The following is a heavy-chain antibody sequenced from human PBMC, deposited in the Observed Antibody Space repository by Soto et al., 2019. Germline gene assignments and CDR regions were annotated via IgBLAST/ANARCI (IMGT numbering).Heavy chain of an antibody. V-gene: IGHV3-7*01. J-gene: IGHJ6*03. D-gene: IGHD3-10*01. CDR1: GFTFSSYW. CDR2: IKQDGSEK. CDR3: ARDLVTRNLYYYYYYMDV. Sequence: EVQLVESGGGLVQPGGSLRLSCAASGFTFSSYWMSWVRQAPGKGLEWVANIKQDGSEKYYVDSVKGRFTISRDNAKNSLYLQMNSLRAEDTAVYYCARDLVTRNLYYYYYYMDVWGKGTTVTVSS.